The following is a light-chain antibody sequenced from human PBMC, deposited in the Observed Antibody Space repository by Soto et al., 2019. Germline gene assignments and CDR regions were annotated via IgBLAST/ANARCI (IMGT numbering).Light chain of an antibody. CDR2: KAS. J-gene: IGKJ1*01. CDR1: QTISSW. CDR3: EPSHSYSEA. V-gene: IGKV1-5*03. Sequence: ASLGDRVTTTCLASQTISSWLAWCQQKPGKAPKLLIYKASTLKSGVPSRFSCSGSGTEFTLALRSRQPDDFATSNCEPSHSYSEAFAEGTKVDI.